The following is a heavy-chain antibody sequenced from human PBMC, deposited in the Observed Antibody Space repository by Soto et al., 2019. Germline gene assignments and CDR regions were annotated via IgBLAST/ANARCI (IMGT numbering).Heavy chain of an antibody. CDR2: ISAYNGNT. CDR1: GYTFTSYG. J-gene: IGHJ6*02. D-gene: IGHD7-27*01. V-gene: IGHV1-18*04. CDR3: ARDRDQLTGDDYYYYGMDV. Sequence: QVQLVQSGAEVKKPGASVKVSCKASGYTFTSYGISWVRQAPGQGLEWMGWISAYNGNTNYAQKLQGRVTMTTDTATSTAYMELRSLRADDTAVYYCARDRDQLTGDDYYYYGMDVWGQGTTVTVSS.